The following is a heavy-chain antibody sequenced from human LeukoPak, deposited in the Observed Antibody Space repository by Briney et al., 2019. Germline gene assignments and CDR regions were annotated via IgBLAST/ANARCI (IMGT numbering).Heavy chain of an antibody. CDR1: GGSFSGYY. Sequence: SETLSLTCAVYGGSFSGYYWSWIRQPPGKGLEWIGEINHSGSTNYNPSLKSRVTISVDTSKNQFSLKLSSVTAADTAVYYCARSRAVYYYDSGAPRDYYGMDVWGQGTTVTVSS. CDR3: ARSRAVYYYDSGAPRDYYGMDV. J-gene: IGHJ6*02. CDR2: INHSGST. V-gene: IGHV4-34*01. D-gene: IGHD3-22*01.